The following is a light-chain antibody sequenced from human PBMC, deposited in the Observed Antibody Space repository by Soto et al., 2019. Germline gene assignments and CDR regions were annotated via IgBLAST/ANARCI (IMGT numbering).Light chain of an antibody. CDR3: QQYKNWPIT. V-gene: IGKV1-5*01. CDR2: DAS. Sequence: DIQMTQSPSTLSASVEDRVTITCRATQSISSSLARYEQNQGKAPKLLIYDASSLESGVPSRFRGSGSGTELTITISSLQPDDFEIYYCQQYKNWPITVGQGTRREIK. J-gene: IGKJ5*01. CDR1: QSISSS.